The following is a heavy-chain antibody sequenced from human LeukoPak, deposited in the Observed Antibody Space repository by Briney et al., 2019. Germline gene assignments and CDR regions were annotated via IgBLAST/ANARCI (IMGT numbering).Heavy chain of an antibody. J-gene: IGHJ4*02. CDR1: GFTFSSYW. D-gene: IGHD3-10*02. V-gene: IGHV3-74*01. CDR2: INSDGSST. CDR3: ARELFGEYSCEY. Sequence: GGSLRLSCAASGFTFSSYWMHWVRQAPGKGLVWVSRINSDGSSTSYADSVKGRFTISRDNAKHTLYLQMNSLRAEGTAMYYCARELFGEYSCEYWGQGTLVTVSS.